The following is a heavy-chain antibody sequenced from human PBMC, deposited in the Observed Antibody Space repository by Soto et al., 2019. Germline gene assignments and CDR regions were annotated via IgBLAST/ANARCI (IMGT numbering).Heavy chain of an antibody. CDR2: ISYDGRNK. CDR1: GFTFNTYG. CDR3: AKALNWNHGSEYFYNGLDV. D-gene: IGHD1-1*01. V-gene: IGHV3-30*18. J-gene: IGHJ6*02. Sequence: VQLLESGGGLVQPGGSLRLSCAASGFTFNTYGMHWVRQAPGKGLEWVAVISYDGRNKNYADSVKGRFTISRDNSKNTLYLQMNSLRIEDTALYYCAKALNWNHGSEYFYNGLDVWGQGTTVTVSS.